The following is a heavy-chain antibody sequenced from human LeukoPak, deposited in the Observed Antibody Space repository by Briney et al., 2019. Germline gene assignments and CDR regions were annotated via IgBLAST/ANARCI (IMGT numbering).Heavy chain of an antibody. V-gene: IGHV1-18*01. CDR2: ISAYNGNT. CDR1: GYTFNSYG. CDR3: ARADIRAIASSGWYGFDY. Sequence: ASVKVSCKASGYTFNSYGISWVRQAPGQGLEWMGWISAYNGNTNYAQEVQGRVTMTTDTSTSTAYMELRSLRSDDTAVYYCARADIRAIASSGWYGFDYWGQGTLVTVSS. D-gene: IGHD6-19*01. J-gene: IGHJ4*02.